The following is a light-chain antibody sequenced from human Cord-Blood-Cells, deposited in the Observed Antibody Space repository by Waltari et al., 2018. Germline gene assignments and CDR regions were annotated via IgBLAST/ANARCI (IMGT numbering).Light chain of an antibody. CDR1: QSVSSN. J-gene: IGKJ1*01. CDR3: QQYNNWPPWT. Sequence: IVIKQSRPTLAVPPGERTTSSCRASQSVSSNLAWYQQKPGQAPRLLIYGASTRATGIPARFSGSGSGTEFTLTISSLQSEDFAVYYCQQYNNWPPWTFGQGTKVEIK. CDR2: GAS. V-gene: IGKV3-15*01.